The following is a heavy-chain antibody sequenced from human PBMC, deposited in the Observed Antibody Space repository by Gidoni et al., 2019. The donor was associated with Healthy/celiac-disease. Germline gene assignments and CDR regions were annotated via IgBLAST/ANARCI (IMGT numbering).Heavy chain of an antibody. CDR1: Y. Sequence: YWSWIRQPPGKGLEWIGYIYYSGSTNYNPSLKSRVTISVDTSKNQFSLKLSSVTAADTAVYYCARLYGSGSYYNSRNFDYWGQGTLVTVSS. D-gene: IGHD3-10*01. V-gene: IGHV4-59*08. CDR3: ARLYGSGSYYNSRNFDY. J-gene: IGHJ4*02. CDR2: IYYSGST.